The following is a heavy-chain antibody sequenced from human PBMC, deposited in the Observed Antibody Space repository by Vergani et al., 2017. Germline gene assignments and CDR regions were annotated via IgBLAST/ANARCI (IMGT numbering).Heavy chain of an antibody. D-gene: IGHD4-11*01. J-gene: IGHJ6*03. CDR2: IDHTGRP. Sequence: QVQLQQWGGGLLKPSETLSLTCVVNGGSFTSYHWTWIRQSPGEGLEWVGDIDHTGRPDYNPSLQSRLTMSVDKSRNQFALTLNSVTATDTAIYFCARVNTETNGHLSYYYYMDVWGQGTAVAVS. V-gene: IGHV4-34*01. CDR3: ARVNTETNGHLSYYYYMDV. CDR1: GGSFTSYH.